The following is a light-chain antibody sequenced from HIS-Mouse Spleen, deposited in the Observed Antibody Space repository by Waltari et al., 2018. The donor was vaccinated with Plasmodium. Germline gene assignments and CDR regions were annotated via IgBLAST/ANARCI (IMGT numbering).Light chain of an antibody. CDR2: WAS. CDR1: KSDLYSSNNKNY. CDR3: QQYYSTPYT. J-gene: IGKJ2*01. V-gene: IGKV4-1*01. Sequence: DIVMSQSPDSLAVSRGEGATINCKSSKSDLYSSNNKNYLAWYQQKPGQPPKLLIYWASTRESGVPDRFSGSGSGTDFTLTISSLQAEDVAVYYCQQYYSTPYTFGQGTKLEIK.